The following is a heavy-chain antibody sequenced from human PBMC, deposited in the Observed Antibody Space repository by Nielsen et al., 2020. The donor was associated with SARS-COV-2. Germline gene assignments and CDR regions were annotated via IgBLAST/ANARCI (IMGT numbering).Heavy chain of an antibody. D-gene: IGHD6-19*01. V-gene: IGHV4-39*01. J-gene: IGHJ4*02. CDR1: GGSISSSSYY. CDR2: IYYSGST. CDR3: ARRTAGDFDY. Sequence: SETLSLTCTVSGGSISSSSYYWGWIRQPPGKGLEWLGSIYYSGSTYYNPSLKSRVTISVDTSTKQFSLKLSSVTAADTAVYYCARRTAGDFDYWGQGTLVTVSS.